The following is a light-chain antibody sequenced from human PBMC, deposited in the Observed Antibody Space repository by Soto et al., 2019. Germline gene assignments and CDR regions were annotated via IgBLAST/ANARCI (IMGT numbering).Light chain of an antibody. Sequence: DIQMTQSPSTLSASVGDRVTISCRASQSISTWLAWYQQKPGKAPKLLIYKASSLESGVPSRFSGSGSGTELTLTISSLQPDDFATYYCQQYDSYWVTFGQGTKLEI. CDR3: QQYDSYWVT. V-gene: IGKV1-5*03. J-gene: IGKJ2*01. CDR1: QSISTW. CDR2: KAS.